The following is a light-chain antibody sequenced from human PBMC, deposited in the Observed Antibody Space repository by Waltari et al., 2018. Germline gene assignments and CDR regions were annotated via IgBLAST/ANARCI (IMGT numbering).Light chain of an antibody. Sequence: QSALTQPRSVSGSPGQSVAISCTETSSDVGGYNYVSWYQQHPGKAPKLMIYDVPERPSGVPDRFSGSKSGNTASLTVSGLQAEDEADYYCCSFAAGDAYVFGTGTKVSVL. CDR2: DVP. J-gene: IGLJ1*01. CDR3: CSFAAGDAYV. CDR1: SSDVGGYNY. V-gene: IGLV2-11*01.